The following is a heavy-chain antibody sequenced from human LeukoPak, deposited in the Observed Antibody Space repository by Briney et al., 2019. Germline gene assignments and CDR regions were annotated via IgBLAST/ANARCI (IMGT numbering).Heavy chain of an antibody. CDR2: ISGSGGST. CDR1: GFTFSSYA. D-gene: IGHD1-7*01. CDR3: AKDNGPHGTSNWFDP. J-gene: IGHJ5*02. Sequence: AGSLRLSCAASGFTFSSYAMSWVRQAPGKGLAWVSAISGSGGSTYYEDSVKGRFAISRDNSKNTLYLQMNSLRAADTAVYYCAKDNGPHGTSNWFDPWGQGTLVTVSS. V-gene: IGHV3-23*01.